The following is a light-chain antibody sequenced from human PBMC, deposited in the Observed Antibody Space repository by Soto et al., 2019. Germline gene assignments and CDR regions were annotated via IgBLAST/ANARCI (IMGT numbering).Light chain of an antibody. CDR1: SSDVGGYNY. V-gene: IGLV2-14*01. Sequence: QSVLTQPASVSGSPGQSITISCTGTSSDVGGYNYVSWYQQLPGKAPKLMNYDVNNRPSGVSNRFTGSKSGNTASLTISGLQAEDEADYYCSSYTGSSTFGFGTGTKITVL. CDR2: DVN. J-gene: IGLJ1*01. CDR3: SSYTGSSTFG.